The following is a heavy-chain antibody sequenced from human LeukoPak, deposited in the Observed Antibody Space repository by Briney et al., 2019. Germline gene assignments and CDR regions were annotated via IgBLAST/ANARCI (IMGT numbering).Heavy chain of an antibody. D-gene: IGHD6-19*01. CDR1: GGSISSGSYY. CDR3: ASGIAVAGRAFDY. V-gene: IGHV4-61*02. Sequence: SETLSLTCTVSGGSISSGSYYWSWIRQPAGKGLEWIGRIYTSGSTNYNPSLKSRVTLSVDTSKNQFSLKLSSVTAADTAVYYCASGIAVAGRAFDYWGQGTLVTVSS. CDR2: IYTSGST. J-gene: IGHJ4*02.